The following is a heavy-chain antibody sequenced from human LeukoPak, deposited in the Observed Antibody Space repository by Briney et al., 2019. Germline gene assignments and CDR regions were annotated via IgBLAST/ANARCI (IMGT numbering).Heavy chain of an antibody. CDR3: ARDPYSSGWYEGDAFDI. D-gene: IGHD6-19*01. CDR2: IYYSGST. CDR1: GGSISSSSYY. V-gene: IGHV4-39*07. J-gene: IGHJ3*02. Sequence: PSETLSLTCTVSGGSISSSSYYWGWIRQPPGKGLEWIGSIYYSGSTYYNPSLKSRVTISVDTSKNQFSLKLSSVTAADTAVYYCARDPYSSGWYEGDAFDIWGQGTMVTVSS.